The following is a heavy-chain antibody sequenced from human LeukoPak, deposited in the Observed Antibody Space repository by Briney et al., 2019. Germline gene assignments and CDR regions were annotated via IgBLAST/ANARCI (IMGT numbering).Heavy chain of an antibody. D-gene: IGHD2-2*01. V-gene: IGHV4-39*01. J-gene: IGHJ4*02. CDR3: ARQLGYCSSTSCYADKVDY. Sequence: SETLSLTCAVYGGSFSSYYWGWIRQPPGKGLEWIGSIYYSGSTYYNPSLKSRVTISVDTSKNQFSLKLSSVTAADTAVYYCARQLGYCSSTSCYADKVDYWGQGTLVTVSS. CDR2: IYYSGST. CDR1: GGSFSSYY.